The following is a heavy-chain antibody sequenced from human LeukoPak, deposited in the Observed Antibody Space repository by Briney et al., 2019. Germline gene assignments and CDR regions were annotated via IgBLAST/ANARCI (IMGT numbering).Heavy chain of an antibody. J-gene: IGHJ4*02. CDR3: ARDQEAFDY. CDR2: IIPIFGTA. Sequence: ASVKVSCKASGGTFSSYAISWVRQAPGQGLEWMGGIIPIFGTANYAQKFQGRVTITADESTSTVHMELSGLRSEDTAVYCCARDQEAFDYWGQGTLVTVSS. CDR1: GGTFSSYA. V-gene: IGHV1-69*13.